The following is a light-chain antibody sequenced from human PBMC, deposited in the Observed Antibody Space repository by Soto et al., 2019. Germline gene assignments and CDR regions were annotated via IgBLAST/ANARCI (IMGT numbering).Light chain of an antibody. CDR1: SGSVSTSHY. Sequence: QTVVTQEPSLSVSPGGTVTLTCGLSSGSVSTSHYATWWQQTPGQAPRTLIYSTTTRSSGVPDRFSGSILGNRAALTITGAQTDDECDYYCVLYMGSGISIFGGGTKLTVL. J-gene: IGLJ2*01. CDR2: STT. V-gene: IGLV8-61*01. CDR3: VLYMGSGISI.